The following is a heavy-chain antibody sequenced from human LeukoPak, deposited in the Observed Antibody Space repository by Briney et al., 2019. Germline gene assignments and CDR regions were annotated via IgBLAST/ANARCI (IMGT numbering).Heavy chain of an antibody. D-gene: IGHD1-26*01. Sequence: PGGSLRLSCAASGFTFANYAMTWVRQAPGKGLEWVAKIKQDGSEKYYLDSVKGRFTISRDNAENSLYLQMNSLRIEDTAVYWCARRSSGNPDYWGQGTLVTVSS. J-gene: IGHJ4*02. V-gene: IGHV3-7*03. CDR2: IKQDGSEK. CDR3: ARRSSGNPDY. CDR1: GFTFANYA.